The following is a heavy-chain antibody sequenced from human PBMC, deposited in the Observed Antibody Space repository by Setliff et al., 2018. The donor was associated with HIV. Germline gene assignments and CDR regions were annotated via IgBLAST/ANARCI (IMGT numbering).Heavy chain of an antibody. V-gene: IGHV1-18*01. CDR2: ISGYSGHT. CDR1: GYTFSDYD. D-gene: IGHD5-12*01. CDR3: ARSAHDSETGY. Sequence: ASVKVSCKASGYTFSDYDVAWVRQAPGQGLEWMGWISGYSGHTSYAQKFQGRVTMTTDTSTSTAYMELSSLRSEDTAFYYCARSAHDSETGYWGQGTLVTVSS. J-gene: IGHJ4*02.